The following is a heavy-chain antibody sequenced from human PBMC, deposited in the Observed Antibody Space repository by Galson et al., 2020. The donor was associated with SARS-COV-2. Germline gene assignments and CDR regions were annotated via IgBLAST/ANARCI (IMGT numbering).Heavy chain of an antibody. CDR1: GFTFSSYA. Sequence: GESLKISCAASGFTFSSYAMHWVRQAPGKGLEWVAVISYDGSNKYYADSVKGRFTISRDNSKNTLYLQMNSLRAEDTAVYYCARARGIPELLWCGELLLDPMDVWGQGTTVTVSS. J-gene: IGHJ6*02. D-gene: IGHD3-10*01. V-gene: IGHV3-30-3*01. CDR3: ARARGIPELLWCGELLLDPMDV. CDR2: ISYDGSNK.